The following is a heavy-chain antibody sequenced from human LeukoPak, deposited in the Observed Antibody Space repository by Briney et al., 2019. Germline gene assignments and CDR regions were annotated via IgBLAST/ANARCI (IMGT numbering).Heavy chain of an antibody. J-gene: IGHJ4*02. CDR2: INPNSGGT. CDR3: ARARFGYSSSSY. V-gene: IGHV1-2*02. CDR1: GYTFTCYY. D-gene: IGHD6-6*01. Sequence: ASVKVSCKASGYTFTCYYMHWVRQAPGQGLEWMGWINPNSGGTNYAQKFQGRVTMTRDTSISTAYMELSRLRSDDTAVYYCARARFGYSSSSYWGQGTLVTVSS.